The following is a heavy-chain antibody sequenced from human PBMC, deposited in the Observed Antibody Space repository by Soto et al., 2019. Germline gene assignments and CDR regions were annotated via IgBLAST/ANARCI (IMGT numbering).Heavy chain of an antibody. J-gene: IGHJ6*03. D-gene: IGHD3-10*01. CDR1: GYTFTGYY. Sequence: ASVKVSCKASGYTFTGYYMHWVRQAPGQGLEWMGWINPNSGGTNYAQKFQGWVTMTRDTSISTAYMELSRLRSDDTAVYYCARAVKRITMVRGVIIGNEDPNYYMDVWGKGTTVTVSS. V-gene: IGHV1-2*04. CDR2: INPNSGGT. CDR3: ARAVKRITMVRGVIIGNEDPNYYMDV.